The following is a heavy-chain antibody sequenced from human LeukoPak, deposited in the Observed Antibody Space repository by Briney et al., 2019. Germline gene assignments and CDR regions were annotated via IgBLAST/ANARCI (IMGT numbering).Heavy chain of an antibody. CDR2: MNQDGSAI. CDR3: ARTVPGYPDDYFDY. Sequence: GGSLRLSCAASGFTFSRHWMSWVRQTPGKGLERVAHMNQDGSAIYYVDSVKGRFTISRDNAKNSLCLQMTGLMVTDTAVYYCARTVPGYPDDYFDYWGQGTLVTVSS. J-gene: IGHJ4*02. V-gene: IGHV3-7*01. CDR1: GFTFSRHW. D-gene: IGHD6-19*01.